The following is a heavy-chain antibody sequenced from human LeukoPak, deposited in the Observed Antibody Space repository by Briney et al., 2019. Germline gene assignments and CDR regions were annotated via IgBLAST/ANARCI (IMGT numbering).Heavy chain of an antibody. D-gene: IGHD3-22*01. CDR2: IWSDGSNK. V-gene: IGHV3-33*01. CDR1: GFTFSSYG. J-gene: IGHJ4*02. Sequence: ESGGSLRLSCAASGFTFSSYGMHWVRQAPGKGLEWVAVIWSDGSNKYYADSVKGRFTISRDNSKNTLYLQMNSLRAEDTAVYYCARGYYYDSSGYYAPTPVYWGQGTLVTVSS. CDR3: ARGYYYDSSGYYAPTPVY.